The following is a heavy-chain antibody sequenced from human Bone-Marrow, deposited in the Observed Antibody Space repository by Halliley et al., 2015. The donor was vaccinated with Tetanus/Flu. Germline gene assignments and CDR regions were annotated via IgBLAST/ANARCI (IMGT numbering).Heavy chain of an antibody. CDR1: GFTFSSYA. D-gene: IGHD2-2*01. CDR3: ARDSCSSSSCYDGMDV. V-gene: IGHV3-30-3*01. CDR2: ISYDGSNK. J-gene: IGHJ6*02. Sequence: SLRLSCAASGFTFSSYAMHWVRQAPGKGLEWVAVISYDGSNKYYADSVKGRFTTSRDNSKNTLYLQMNSLRAEDTAVYYCARDSCSSSSCYDGMDVWGQGTTVTVSS.